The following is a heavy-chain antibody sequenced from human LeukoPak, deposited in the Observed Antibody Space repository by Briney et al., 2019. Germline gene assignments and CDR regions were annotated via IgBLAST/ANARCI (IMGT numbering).Heavy chain of an antibody. Sequence: ASVKVSCKASGYTFTGYYMHWVRQAPGQGLEWMGRINPNSGGTNYAQKFQGRVTMTRDTSISTAYMELSRLRSDDTAAYYCARDYRYGYKAAFDIWGQGTMVTVSS. CDR1: GYTFTGYY. V-gene: IGHV1-2*06. J-gene: IGHJ3*02. CDR2: INPNSGGT. D-gene: IGHD5-18*01. CDR3: ARDYRYGYKAAFDI.